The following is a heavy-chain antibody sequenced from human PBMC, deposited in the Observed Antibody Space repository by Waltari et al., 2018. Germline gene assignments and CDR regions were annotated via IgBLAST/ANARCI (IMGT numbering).Heavy chain of an antibody. CDR2: CTPNSGDT. V-gene: IGHV1-2*06. D-gene: IGHD2-2*01. CDR3: ARESAFSTSWYPGFDP. Sequence: QVELVQSGAEVRKPGASVKVSCKASGYALTSSYMHWVRQAPGLGLEGVGRCTPNSGDTNSAPTFQGRVTLTRETSVNTAFLELRSLTSDDTAVYFCARESAFSTSWYPGFDPWGQGTLVTVAS. CDR1: GYALTSSY. J-gene: IGHJ5*02.